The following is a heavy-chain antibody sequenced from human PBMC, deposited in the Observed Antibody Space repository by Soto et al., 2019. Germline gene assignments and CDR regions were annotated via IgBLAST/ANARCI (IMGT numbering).Heavy chain of an antibody. J-gene: IGHJ4*02. D-gene: IGHD5-12*01. Sequence: GGSLRLSCAASGFTFDDYAMYWVRQAPGKGLEWVSLISVDGGSTYYADSVKGRFTISRDNSKNSLYLQMNSLRTEDTALYYCAKDRSGSGYDYYLDDWGQGTLVTVSS. CDR1: GFTFDDYA. CDR2: ISVDGGST. V-gene: IGHV3-43*02. CDR3: AKDRSGSGYDYYLDD.